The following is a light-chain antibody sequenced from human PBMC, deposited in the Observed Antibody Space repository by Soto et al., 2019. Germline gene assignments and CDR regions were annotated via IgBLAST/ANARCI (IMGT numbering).Light chain of an antibody. J-gene: IGKJ1*01. CDR3: QQYNSFRT. CDR2: DAS. CDR1: QSISNW. Sequence: DIQMTQSPSTLSACAGDRVTITCRASQSISNWLAWYQQKPGKAPKLLIYDASSLQSGVPSRFSGSGSGTEFTLTISSLQPDDFATYYCQQYNSFRTFGQGTKVEIK. V-gene: IGKV1-5*01.